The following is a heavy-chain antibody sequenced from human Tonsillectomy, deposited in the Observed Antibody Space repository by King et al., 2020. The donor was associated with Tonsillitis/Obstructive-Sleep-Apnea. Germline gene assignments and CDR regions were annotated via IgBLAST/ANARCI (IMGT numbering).Heavy chain of an antibody. V-gene: IGHV3-30*04. CDR1: GFTFSSYA. CDR2: ISYEGSNK. Sequence: VQLVESGGGVVQPGRSLRLSCAASGFTFSSYAMHWVRQAPGKGLEWVAVISYEGSNKHYADSVKGRFTISRDNSKNTLYLQMNSLRAEDTAVFYCARESLAAAEGGMDVWGQGTTVTVSS. J-gene: IGHJ6*02. D-gene: IGHD6-13*01. CDR3: ARESLAAAEGGMDV.